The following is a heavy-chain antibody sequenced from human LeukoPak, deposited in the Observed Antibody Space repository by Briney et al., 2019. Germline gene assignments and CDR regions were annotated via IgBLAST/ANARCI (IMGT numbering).Heavy chain of an antibody. D-gene: IGHD3-22*01. Sequence: GGSLTLSCAASGFTVSSNYMSWVRQAPGKGLEWVSVIYSTYYADSVKGRFTISRDNSKNTLYLQMNSLRAEDTAVYYCAREGYYYDSSGPPDVWGKGTTVTVSS. CDR2: IYST. CDR3: AREGYYYDSSGPPDV. V-gene: IGHV3-53*01. CDR1: GFTVSSNY. J-gene: IGHJ6*04.